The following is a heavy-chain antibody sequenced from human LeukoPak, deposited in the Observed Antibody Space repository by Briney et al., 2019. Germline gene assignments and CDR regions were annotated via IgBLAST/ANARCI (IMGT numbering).Heavy chain of an antibody. CDR2: IYTSGST. J-gene: IGHJ4*02. CDR3: ARDRMGATEFDY. Sequence: PSETLSLTCAVYGGSFSGYYWSWIRQPPGKGLEWIGRIYTSGSTNYNPSLKSRVTISVDTSKNQFSLKLSSVTAADTAVYYCARDRMGATEFDYWGQGTLVTVSS. CDR1: GGSFSGYY. V-gene: IGHV4-59*10. D-gene: IGHD1-26*01.